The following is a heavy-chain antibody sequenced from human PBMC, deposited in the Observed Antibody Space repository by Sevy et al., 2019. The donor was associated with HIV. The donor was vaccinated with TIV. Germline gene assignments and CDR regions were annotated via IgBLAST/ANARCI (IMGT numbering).Heavy chain of an antibody. J-gene: IGHJ4*02. Sequence: GGSLRLSCAASGFTFSSYSMYWVRQAPGKGLEWVSYISGLNNYIYYADSVRGRFTISRDNAKNSLYLQMNSLRAEDTAVYYCARGASSGWDYFDYWGQGTLVTVSS. CDR2: ISGLNNYI. CDR1: GFTFSSYS. V-gene: IGHV3-21*01. D-gene: IGHD6-19*01. CDR3: ARGASSGWDYFDY.